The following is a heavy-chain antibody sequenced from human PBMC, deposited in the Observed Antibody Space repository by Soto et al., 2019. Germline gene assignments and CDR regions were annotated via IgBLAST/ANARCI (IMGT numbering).Heavy chain of an antibody. V-gene: IGHV1-18*01. Sequence: GAPVKVSCKTSGYTFTSYGISWVRQAPGQVLEWMGLISAYNGNTSYAQKPQSRVTITTDTSTSTAYMWLRRLRSDDTAGYYCARDSSTNSYHSCGIDVRSQGTTVTVFS. CDR1: GYTFTSYG. J-gene: IGHJ6*02. D-gene: IGHD6-13*01. CDR2: ISAYNGNT. CDR3: ARDSSTNSYHSCGIDV.